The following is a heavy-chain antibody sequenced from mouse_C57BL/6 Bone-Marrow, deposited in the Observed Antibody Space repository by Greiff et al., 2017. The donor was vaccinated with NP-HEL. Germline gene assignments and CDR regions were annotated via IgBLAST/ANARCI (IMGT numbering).Heavy chain of an antibody. Sequence: EVQLVESGPGLVKPSQSLSLTCSVTGYSITSGYYWNWIRQFPGNKLEWMGYISYDGSNNYNPSLKNRISITRDTSKNQFFLKLNSVTTEDTATYYCARSDYYGSSSYAMDYWGQGTSVTVSS. CDR1: GYSITSGYY. CDR3: ARSDYYGSSSYAMDY. CDR2: ISYDGSN. D-gene: IGHD1-1*01. V-gene: IGHV3-6*01. J-gene: IGHJ4*01.